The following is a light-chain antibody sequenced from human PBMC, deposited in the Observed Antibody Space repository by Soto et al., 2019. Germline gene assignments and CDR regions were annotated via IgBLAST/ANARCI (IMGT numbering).Light chain of an antibody. V-gene: IGKV3-15*01. Sequence: EKVMTQSPATLSASPGERATLSCRASQNVKTRLAWYQQKPGQAPRLLIYDAFTRDTGIPARFSGSGSGTEFTLTISSLQSEDFAVYYCQQYDEWPLTFGGGTKVEIK. CDR1: QNVKTR. J-gene: IGKJ4*01. CDR3: QQYDEWPLT. CDR2: DAF.